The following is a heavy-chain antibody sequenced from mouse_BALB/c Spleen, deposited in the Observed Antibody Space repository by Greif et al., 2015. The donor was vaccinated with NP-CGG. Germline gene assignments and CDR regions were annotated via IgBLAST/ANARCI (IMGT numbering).Heavy chain of an antibody. D-gene: IGHD1-1*01. CDR3: AREESYGRPFAY. J-gene: IGHJ3*01. CDR1: GYTFTSYD. Sequence: VKLVESGPELVKPGALVKISCKASGYTFTSYDINWVKQRPGQGLEWIGWIYPGDGSTKYNEKFKGKATLTAGKSSSTADMQLSRLTSENSAVYFCAREESYGRPFAYWGQGTLVTVSA. V-gene: IGHV1S56*01. CDR2: IYPGDGST.